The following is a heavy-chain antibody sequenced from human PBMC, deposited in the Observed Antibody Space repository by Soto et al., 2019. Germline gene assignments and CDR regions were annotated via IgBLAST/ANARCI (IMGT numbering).Heavy chain of an antibody. CDR1: GFTFSTYS. J-gene: IGHJ6*01. CDR3: AIGSYSDSRCSPLSYYTMDV. D-gene: IGHD3-22*01. V-gene: IGHV3-48*02. CDR2: ITSGSSSI. Sequence: PGGSLRLSCAASGFTFSTYSMNWVRQAPGKGLEWVSYITSGSSSIYYADSVKGRFTISRDNAKNSLYLQMNSLRDEDTAVYYCAIGSYSDSRCSPLSYYTMDVWGQGTTVTVSS.